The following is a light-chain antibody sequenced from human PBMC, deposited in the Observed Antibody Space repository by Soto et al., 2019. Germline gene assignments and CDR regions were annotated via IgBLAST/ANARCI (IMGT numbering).Light chain of an antibody. J-gene: IGLJ1*01. Sequence: QSVLTQPPSVSAAPVQKVTMSCSGSSSNIGNNYVSWYQQLPGTAPKLLIYDNNKRPSGIPDRFSGSKSGTSATLGITGLQTGDEADYYCGTWDSSLSAGVFGTGTKVTVL. V-gene: IGLV1-51*01. CDR3: GTWDSSLSAGV. CDR2: DNN. CDR1: SSNIGNNY.